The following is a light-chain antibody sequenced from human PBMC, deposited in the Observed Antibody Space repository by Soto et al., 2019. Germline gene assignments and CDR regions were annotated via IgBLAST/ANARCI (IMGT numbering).Light chain of an antibody. J-gene: IGLJ2*01. Sequence: QSALTQPRSVSGSHGQSVTISCTGTSSDVGGYNSVSWYQQHPGKAPKLMIYDVSKRPSGVPDRFSGSKSGNTASLTISGLQAEDDADYYCCSYAGSYTLVVFGGGTKLTV. CDR3: CSYAGSYTLVV. CDR1: SSDVGGYNS. CDR2: DVS. V-gene: IGLV2-11*01.